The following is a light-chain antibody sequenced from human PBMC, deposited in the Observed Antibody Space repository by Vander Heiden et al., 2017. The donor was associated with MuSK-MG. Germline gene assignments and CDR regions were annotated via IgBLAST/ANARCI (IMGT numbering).Light chain of an antibody. J-gene: IGKJ4*01. CDR2: GAS. CDR1: QSVSGN. Sequence: IVMTQSPATLSVSAGERATLSCRASQSVSGNLAWYQQKPGQAPRLLIYGASTRATGIPARFSGSGSGTEFILTISSLQSEDSAVYHCQQYHKWPLFTFRGGTKVEIK. V-gene: IGKV3-15*01. CDR3: QQYHKWPLFT.